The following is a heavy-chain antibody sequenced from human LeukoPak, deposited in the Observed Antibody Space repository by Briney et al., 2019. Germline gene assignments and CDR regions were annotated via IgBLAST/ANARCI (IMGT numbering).Heavy chain of an antibody. D-gene: IGHD2-2*01. CDR3: GRDPYCGSTGCQFDY. J-gene: IGHJ4*02. CDR1: GFTVSSNY. CDR2: IYSGGST. Sequence: SGGSLRLSCAASGFTVSSNYMSWVRQAPGKGLEWVSVIYSGGSTYYEDSVKGRFTISTDNSKNTLYLQKNSLRAEDTAVYYCGRDPYCGSTGCQFDYWGQGTLVTVSS. V-gene: IGHV3-53*01.